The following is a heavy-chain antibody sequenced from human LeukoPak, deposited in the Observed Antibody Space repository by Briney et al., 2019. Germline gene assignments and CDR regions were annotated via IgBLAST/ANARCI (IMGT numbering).Heavy chain of an antibody. CDR3: AREDWNHAFDI. CDR1: GGSISSGGYS. V-gene: IGHV4-30-2*01. Sequence: SETLSLTCAVSGGSISSGGYSWSWIRQPPGKGLEWIGYIYHSGSTYYNPSLKSRVTISVDRSKNQSSLKLSSVTAADTAVYYCAREDWNHAFDIWGQGTMVTVSS. CDR2: IYHSGST. J-gene: IGHJ3*02. D-gene: IGHD1-1*01.